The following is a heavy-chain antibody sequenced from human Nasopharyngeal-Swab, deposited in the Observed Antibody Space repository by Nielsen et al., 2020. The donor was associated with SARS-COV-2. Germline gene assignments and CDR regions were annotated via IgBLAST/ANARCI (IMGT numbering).Heavy chain of an antibody. CDR2: ISYDGSNK. D-gene: IGHD2-8*01. V-gene: IGHV3-30*18. J-gene: IGHJ4*02. CDR3: AKGMLQGMDY. CDR1: GFTFSSYG. Sequence: GESLKISCAASGFTFSSYGMHWVRQAPGKGLEWGAVISYDGSNKYYADSVKGRFTISRDNSKNTLYLQMNSLRAEDTAVYYCAKGMLQGMDYWGQGTLVTVSS.